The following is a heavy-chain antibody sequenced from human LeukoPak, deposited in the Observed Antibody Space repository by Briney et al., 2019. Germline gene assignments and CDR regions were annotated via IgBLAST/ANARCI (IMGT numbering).Heavy chain of an antibody. V-gene: IGHV1-69*04. Sequence: GASVKVSCKASGGTFSSYAISWVRQAPGQGLEWMGRIIPILGIANYAQKFQGRVTITADKSTSTAYMELSSLRSEDTAVYYCARVKDDSSGYYYDSWGQGTLVTVSS. CDR3: ARVKDDSSGYYYDS. CDR1: GGTFSSYA. CDR2: IIPILGIA. D-gene: IGHD3-22*01. J-gene: IGHJ4*02.